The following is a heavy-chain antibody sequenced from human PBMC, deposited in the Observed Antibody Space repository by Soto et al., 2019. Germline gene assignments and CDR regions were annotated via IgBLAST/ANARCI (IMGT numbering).Heavy chain of an antibody. CDR1: GATFSTTG. CDR3: ARASPVICGGEPCSRLASSFDS. CDR2: IIPLFGTP. Sequence: QVQLVQSGAEVRKPGSSLRVSCKSSGATFSTTGISWVRQAPGQGLEWMGGIIPLFGTPKYERQFQGRVSITADDSTNTVYIAVNSLRPFDVAVYYCARASPVICGGEPCSRLASSFDSWGQRSLVIVSS. J-gene: IGHJ5*01. D-gene: IGHD2-21*01. V-gene: IGHV1-69*19.